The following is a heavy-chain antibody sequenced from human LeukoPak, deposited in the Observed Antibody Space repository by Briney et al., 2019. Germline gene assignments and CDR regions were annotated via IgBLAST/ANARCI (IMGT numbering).Heavy chain of an antibody. V-gene: IGHV5-51*01. CDR2: IYPGDSDT. CDR3: ARRHYYYDRSGFYYYFDT. D-gene: IGHD3-22*01. J-gene: IGHJ4*02. Sequence: GESLKISCKGSGYSFTTYWIGWVRLMPGKGLEWMGIIYPGDSDTRYSPSFQGQVTISADKSISTAYLQWSSLKASDTAMYYCARRHYYYDRSGFYYYFDTWGQGTQVTVTS. CDR1: GYSFTTYW.